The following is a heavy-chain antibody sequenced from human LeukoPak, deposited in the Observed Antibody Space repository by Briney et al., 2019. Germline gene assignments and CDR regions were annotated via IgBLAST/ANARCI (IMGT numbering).Heavy chain of an antibody. J-gene: IGHJ4*02. D-gene: IGHD2-21*02. CDR2: VKSKTDGGTT. V-gene: IGHV3-15*01. CDR3: ATVFKTRRDFDYY. CDR1: GFTFSSAW. Sequence: GGSLRLSCAASGFTFSSAWMTWVRQAPGKGLEWVGRVKSKTDGGTTHYAAPVKGRFTISRDDSKNTLYLQMNSLKTEDTAVYYCATVFKTRRDFDYYWGQETLVTVSS.